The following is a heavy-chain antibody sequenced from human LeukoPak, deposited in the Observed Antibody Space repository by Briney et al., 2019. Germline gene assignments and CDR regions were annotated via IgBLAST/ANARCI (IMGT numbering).Heavy chain of an antibody. CDR3: ARATWDPNYYYYMDV. Sequence: GGSLRLSCAASGFTFSSMNWIRQAPGKGLEWVSSISSSSSYIYYADSVKGRFTISRDNAKNSLYLQMNSLRAEDTAVYFCARATWDPNYYYYMDVWGKGTTVTISS. D-gene: IGHD1-26*01. CDR2: ISSSSSYI. CDR1: GFTFSS. J-gene: IGHJ6*03. V-gene: IGHV3-21*01.